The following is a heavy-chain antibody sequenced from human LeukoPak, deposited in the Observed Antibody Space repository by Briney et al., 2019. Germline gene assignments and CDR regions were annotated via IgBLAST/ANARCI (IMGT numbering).Heavy chain of an antibody. CDR1: GGTFSSYA. D-gene: IGHD3-16*01. Sequence: ASVKVSCKASGGTFSSYAISWVRQAPGQGLEWMGWISAYNGNTNYAQKLQGRVTMTTDTSTSTAYMELRSLRSDDTAVYYCARMETLYSRPDYWGQGTLVTVSS. J-gene: IGHJ4*02. V-gene: IGHV1-18*01. CDR2: ISAYNGNT. CDR3: ARMETLYSRPDY.